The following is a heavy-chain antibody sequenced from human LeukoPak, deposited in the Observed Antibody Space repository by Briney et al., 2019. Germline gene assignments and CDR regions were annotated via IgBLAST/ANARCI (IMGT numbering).Heavy chain of an antibody. CDR1: GFTFSSYW. D-gene: IGHD6-19*01. J-gene: IGHJ4*02. CDR2: INSDGSST. CDR3: AREGIAVAGGSDY. V-gene: IGHV3-74*01. Sequence: GGSLRLSCAASGFTFSSYWMHWVRQAPGKGLVWVSRINSDGSSTSYADSVKGRFTISRDNAKNTLYLQMNSPRAEDTAVYYCAREGIAVAGGSDYWGQGTLVTVSS.